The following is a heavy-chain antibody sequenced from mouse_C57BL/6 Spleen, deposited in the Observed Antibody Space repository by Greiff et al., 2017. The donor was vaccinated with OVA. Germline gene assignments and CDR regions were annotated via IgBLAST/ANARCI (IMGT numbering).Heavy chain of an antibody. CDR2: LSGGGGNT. CDR1: GFTFSSYT. J-gene: IGHJ2*01. D-gene: IGHD2-3*01. Sequence: EVMLVESGGGLVKPGGSLKLSCAASGFTFSSYTMSWVRQTPEKRLEWVATLSGGGGNTYYPDSVKGRFTISRDNAKHTLYLQMSSLRSEDTALYYCARRDDGYYGYWGQGTTLTVSS. V-gene: IGHV5-9*01. CDR3: ARRDDGYYGY.